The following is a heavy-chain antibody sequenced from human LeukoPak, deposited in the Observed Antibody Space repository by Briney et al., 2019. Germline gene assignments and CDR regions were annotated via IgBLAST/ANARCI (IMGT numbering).Heavy chain of an antibody. Sequence: ASVKVSCKASGYTFTSYHMHWVRQAPGQGLEWMGIINPSGGSTSYAQKFQGRVTMTRDMSTSTAYMELRSLRSDDTAVYYCARDRDRDYTTRLFDYWGQGTLVTVSS. V-gene: IGHV1-46*01. J-gene: IGHJ4*02. CDR1: GYTFTSYH. CDR3: ARDRDRDYTTRLFDY. D-gene: IGHD2/OR15-2a*01. CDR2: INPSGGST.